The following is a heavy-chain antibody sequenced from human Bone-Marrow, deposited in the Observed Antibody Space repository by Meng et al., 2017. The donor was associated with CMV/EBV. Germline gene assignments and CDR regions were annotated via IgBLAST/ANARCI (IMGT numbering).Heavy chain of an antibody. Sequence: GGSLRLSCAASGFTFSSYSMNWVRQAPGKGPEWVSSISSSSSYIYYADSVKGRFTISRDNAKNSLYLQMNSLRAEDTAVYYCARDRRGYSSGWDGAFDIWGQGTMVTVSS. J-gene: IGHJ3*02. D-gene: IGHD6-19*01. V-gene: IGHV3-21*01. CDR3: ARDRRGYSSGWDGAFDI. CDR2: ISSSSSYI. CDR1: GFTFSSYS.